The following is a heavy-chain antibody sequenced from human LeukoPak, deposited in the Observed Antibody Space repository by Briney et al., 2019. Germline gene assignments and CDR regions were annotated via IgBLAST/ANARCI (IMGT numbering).Heavy chain of an antibody. CDR2: IYYSGTT. J-gene: IGHJ5*02. CDR1: GDSISSYY. CDR3: ARGNTESADDYGNWFHP. D-gene: IGHD5-12*01. Sequence: SETLSLTCTVSGDSISSYYWSRIRQPPGKGLEWIGYIYYSGTTKYNPSLKSRVTISVDTSKNQFSMKLNSLTAADTAVYYCARGNTESADDYGNWFHPWGQGTLVTVSS. V-gene: IGHV4-59*01.